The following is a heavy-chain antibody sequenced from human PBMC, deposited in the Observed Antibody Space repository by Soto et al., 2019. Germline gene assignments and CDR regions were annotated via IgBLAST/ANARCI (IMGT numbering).Heavy chain of an antibody. CDR2: IYYSGST. CDR1: GGSISSSSYY. V-gene: IGHV4-39*01. CDR3: ARRLGIAVAGTAWDY. J-gene: IGHJ4*02. D-gene: IGHD6-19*01. Sequence: QLQLQESGPGLVKPSETLSLTCTVSGGSISSSSYYWGWIRQPPGKGLEWIGSIYYSGSTYYNPSLKSRVTMSVDTSKNQFSLKLSSVTAADTAVYYCARRLGIAVAGTAWDYWGQGTLVTVSS.